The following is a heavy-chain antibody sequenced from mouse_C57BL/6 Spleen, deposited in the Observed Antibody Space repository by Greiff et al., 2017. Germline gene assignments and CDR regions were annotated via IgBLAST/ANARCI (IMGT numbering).Heavy chain of an antibody. CDR3: ASLPIYYDYAWFAY. V-gene: IGHV3-6*01. CDR1: GYSITSGYY. Sequence: EVKLVESGPGLVKPSQSLSLTCSVTGYSITSGYYWNWIRQFPGNKLEWMGYISYDGSNNYNPSLINRISITRDTSKNQFFLKLNSVTTEDTATYYCASLPIYYDYAWFAYWGQGTLVTVSA. J-gene: IGHJ3*01. D-gene: IGHD2-4*01. CDR2: ISYDGSN.